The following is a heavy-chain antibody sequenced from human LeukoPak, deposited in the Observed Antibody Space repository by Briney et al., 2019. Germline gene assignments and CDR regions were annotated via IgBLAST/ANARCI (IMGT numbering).Heavy chain of an antibody. CDR2: INSDGSST. V-gene: IGHV3-74*01. D-gene: IGHD6-13*01. CDR3: ARDISQYRSSWYDDRDY. J-gene: IGHJ4*02. Sequence: GGSLRLSCAASGFTFSNYWMHWVRQAPGRGLVWVSRINSDGSSTSYADSVKGRFTISRDNAKNTLYLQMNSLRAEDTAVYYCARDISQYRSSWYDDRDYWGQGTLVTVSS. CDR1: GFTFSNYW.